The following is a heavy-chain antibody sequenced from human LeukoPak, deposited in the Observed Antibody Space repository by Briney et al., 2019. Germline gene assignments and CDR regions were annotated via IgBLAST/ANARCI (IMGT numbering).Heavy chain of an antibody. Sequence: SETLSLTCTVSGGSISSYYWSWIRQPPGKGLEWIGYIYYSGSTNYNPSLKSRVTISVDTSKNQFSLKLSSVTAAGTAVYYCAREDLDAFDIWGQGTMVTVSS. CDR3: AREDLDAFDI. V-gene: IGHV4-59*01. J-gene: IGHJ3*02. CDR2: IYYSGST. CDR1: GGSISSYY.